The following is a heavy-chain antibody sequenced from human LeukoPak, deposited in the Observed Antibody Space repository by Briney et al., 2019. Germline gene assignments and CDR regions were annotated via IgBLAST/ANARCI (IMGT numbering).Heavy chain of an antibody. D-gene: IGHD2-15*01. Sequence: GGSLRLSCAASGFTFSDYYMTWIRQAPGKGLEWISYISNSGSAVYYADSVKGRFTISRDSSKNTLFLQMNRLRPEDAAVYYCAKAPVTTCRGAFCYPFDYWGLGTLVTVSS. CDR3: AKAPVTTCRGAFCYPFDY. V-gene: IGHV3-11*01. CDR1: GFTFSDYY. J-gene: IGHJ4*02. CDR2: ISNSGSAV.